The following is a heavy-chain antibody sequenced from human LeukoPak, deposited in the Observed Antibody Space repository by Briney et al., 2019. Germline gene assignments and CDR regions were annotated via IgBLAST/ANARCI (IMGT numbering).Heavy chain of an antibody. CDR3: ARDLLPTVTYGIFDY. CDR2: ISGSGGST. CDR1: GFTFSSYA. V-gene: IGHV3-23*01. D-gene: IGHD4-17*01. Sequence: GGSLRLSCAASGFTFSSYAMSWVRQAPGKGLEWVSAISGSGGSTYYADSVKGRFTISRDNAKNSLYLQMNSLRAEDTAVYYCARDLLPTVTYGIFDYWGQGTLVTVSS. J-gene: IGHJ4*02.